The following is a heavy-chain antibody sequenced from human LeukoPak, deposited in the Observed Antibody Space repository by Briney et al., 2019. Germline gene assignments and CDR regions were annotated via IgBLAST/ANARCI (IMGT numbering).Heavy chain of an antibody. CDR2: ISSSGSTI. V-gene: IGHV3-11*01. D-gene: IGHD3-16*02. J-gene: IGHJ4*02. CDR1: GFTFSDYY. Sequence: TTGGSLRLSCAASGFTFSDYYMSWIRQAPGKGLEWVSYISSSGSTIYYADSVKGRFTISRDNAKNSLYLQMNSLRAEDTAVYYCARDVGYYDYVWGSYRFLDYWGQGTLVTVSS. CDR3: ARDVGYYDYVWGSYRFLDY.